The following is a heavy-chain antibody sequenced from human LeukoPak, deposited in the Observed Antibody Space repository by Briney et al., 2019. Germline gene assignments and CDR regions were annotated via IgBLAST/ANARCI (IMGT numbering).Heavy chain of an antibody. V-gene: IGHV1-2*02. J-gene: IGHJ3*02. Sequence: ASVKVSCKASGYTFTGYYMHWVRQAPGQGLEWMGWINPNTGGTNYAQKFQGRVTMTRDTSITTAYMELSSLRSDDTAVYYCARSSPMGAFDIWGQGTMVTVSS. CDR3: ARSSPMGAFDI. CDR1: GYTFTGYY. CDR2: INPNTGGT.